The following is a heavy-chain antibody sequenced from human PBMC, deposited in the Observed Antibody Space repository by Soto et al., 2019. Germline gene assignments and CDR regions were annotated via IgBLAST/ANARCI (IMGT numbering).Heavy chain of an antibody. Sequence: EVQLVESGGDWVQPGGSLRLSCAASGFSFASSWITWVRQAPGKGLEWVANIKKDGSKINYLDSVRGRFTVSRDNAKNSLYLEMNSLRAEDTALYYCARDVSTGSCSLYLDAFDLWGQGTMVTVSS. V-gene: IGHV3-7*05. CDR2: IKKDGSKI. CDR1: GFSFASSW. J-gene: IGHJ3*01. D-gene: IGHD1-26*01. CDR3: ARDVSTGSCSLYLDAFDL.